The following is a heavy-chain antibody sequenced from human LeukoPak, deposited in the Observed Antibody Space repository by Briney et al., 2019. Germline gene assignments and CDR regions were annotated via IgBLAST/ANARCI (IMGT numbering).Heavy chain of an antibody. CDR2: IYYSGST. CDR3: ARDDQGSTDY. Sequence: TPSETLSLTCTVSGGSISSSSYYWGWIRQPPGKGLEWIGSIYYSGSTCYNPSLKSRVTISVDTSKNQFSLKLSSVTAADTAVYYCARDDQGSTDYWGQGTLVTVSS. D-gene: IGHD1-26*01. CDR1: GGSISSSSYY. J-gene: IGHJ4*02. V-gene: IGHV4-39*07.